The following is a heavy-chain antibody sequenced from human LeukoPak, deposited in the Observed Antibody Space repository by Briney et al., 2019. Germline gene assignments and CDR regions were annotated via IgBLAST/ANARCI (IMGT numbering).Heavy chain of an antibody. CDR3: ARPNDYGYYFDY. D-gene: IGHD4-17*01. CDR2: IYPGDSDT. J-gene: IGHJ4*02. Sequence: AGGSLKISCKGSGYSFATSWIGWVRQMPGKGLEWMGIIYPGDSDTRYSPSFQGQVTISVDKSISTAYLQWSSLKASDTAMYYCARPNDYGYYFDYWGQGTLVTVSS. CDR1: GYSFATSW. V-gene: IGHV5-51*01.